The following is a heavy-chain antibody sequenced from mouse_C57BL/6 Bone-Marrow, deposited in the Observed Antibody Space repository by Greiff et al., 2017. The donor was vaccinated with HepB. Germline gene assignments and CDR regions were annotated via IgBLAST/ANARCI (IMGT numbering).Heavy chain of an antibody. D-gene: IGHD2-4*01. CDR3: ARIPDYDGAWFAY. CDR1: GYAFTNYL. V-gene: IGHV1-54*01. Sequence: VQLQQSGAELVRPGTSVKVSCKASGYAFTNYLIEWVKQRPGQGLEWIGVINPGSGGTNYNEKFKGKATLTADKSSSTAYMQLSSLTSEDSAVYFGARIPDYDGAWFAYWGQGTLVTVSS. CDR2: INPGSGGT. J-gene: IGHJ3*01.